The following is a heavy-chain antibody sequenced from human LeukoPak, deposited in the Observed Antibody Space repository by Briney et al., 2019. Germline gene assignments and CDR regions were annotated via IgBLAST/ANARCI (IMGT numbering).Heavy chain of an antibody. D-gene: IGHD2-2*01. V-gene: IGHV4-61*02. CDR3: ARDGQDCSSTSCLSAYNWFDP. J-gene: IGHJ5*02. CDR1: GYSISNGYF. Sequence: SETLSLNCTVSGYSISNGYFWSWIRQPAGKGLEWIGRIYTSGSTNYNPSLKSRVTISVDTSKNQFSLKLSSVTAADTAVYYCARDGQDCSSTSCLSAYNWFDPWGQGTLVTVSS. CDR2: IYTSGST.